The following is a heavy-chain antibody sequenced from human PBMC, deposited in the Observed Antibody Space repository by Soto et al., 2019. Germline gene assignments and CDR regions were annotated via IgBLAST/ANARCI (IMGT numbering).Heavy chain of an antibody. V-gene: IGHV4-31*03. Sequence: SETLSLTCTVSGGSISSGGYYWSWIRQHPGKGLEWIGYIYYSGSTYYNPSLKSRVTISVDTSKNQFSLKLSSVTAADTAVYYCAREARIVVVPAAMNRRAFDIWGQGTIVT. D-gene: IGHD2-2*01. CDR2: IYYSGST. CDR1: GGSISSGGYY. CDR3: AREARIVVVPAAMNRRAFDI. J-gene: IGHJ3*02.